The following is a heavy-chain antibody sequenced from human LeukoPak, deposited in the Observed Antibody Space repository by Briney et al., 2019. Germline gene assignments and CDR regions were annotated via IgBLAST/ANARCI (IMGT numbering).Heavy chain of an antibody. V-gene: IGHV3-30*04. D-gene: IGHD2-2*01. CDR2: ISYDGSNK. CDR1: GFTFSSYA. J-gene: IGHJ4*02. Sequence: GGSLRLSCAASGFTFSSYAMHWVRQAPGKGLEWVAVISYDGSNKYYADSVKGRFTNSRDNSKNTLYLQMNSLRAEDTAVYYCARGQRYCSSTSCFYFDYWGQGTLVTVSS. CDR3: ARGQRYCSSTSCFYFDY.